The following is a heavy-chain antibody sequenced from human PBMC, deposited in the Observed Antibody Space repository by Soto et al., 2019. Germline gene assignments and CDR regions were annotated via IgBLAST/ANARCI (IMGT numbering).Heavy chain of an antibody. CDR2: MNPNSGNT. CDR1: GYTFTSYD. D-gene: IGHD3-16*02. Sequence: ASVKVSCKASGYTFTSYDINWVRQATGQGLEWMGWMNPNSGNTGYAQKFQGRVTMTRNTSISTAYMELSSLRSEDTAVYYCARGHFDYIWVSYRCPQEAFHIWGQALMVTVS. V-gene: IGHV1-8*01. J-gene: IGHJ3*02. CDR3: ARGHFDYIWVSYRCPQEAFHI.